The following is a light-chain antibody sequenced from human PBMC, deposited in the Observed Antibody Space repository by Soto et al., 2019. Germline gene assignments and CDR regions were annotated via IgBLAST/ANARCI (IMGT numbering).Light chain of an antibody. CDR3: QQYDKYAWT. V-gene: IGKV1-5*03. J-gene: IGKJ1*01. CDR2: KAS. Sequence: IQLTQSPSTLSSSVGDRLTITCRASQSISSWLAWYQQKPGKAPKLLIYKASTLESGVPSRFSGSGSGTEFTLTISSLQPDDFATYYCQQYDKYAWTFGQGTKVDIK. CDR1: QSISSW.